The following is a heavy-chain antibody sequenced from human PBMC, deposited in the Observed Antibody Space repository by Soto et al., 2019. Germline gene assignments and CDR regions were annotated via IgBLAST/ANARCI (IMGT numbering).Heavy chain of an antibody. V-gene: IGHV4-34*01. J-gene: IGHJ6*02. CDR3: ARGLRGGTTPKKSAYYYYGMDV. CDR1: GGSFSGYY. Sequence: PSETLSLTCAVYGGSFSGYYWSWIRQPPGKGLEWIGEINHSRSTNYNPSLKSRVTISVDTSKNQFSLKLSSVTAADTAVYYCARGLRGGTTPKKSAYYYYGMDVWGQGTTVTVSS. CDR2: INHSRST. D-gene: IGHD1-1*01.